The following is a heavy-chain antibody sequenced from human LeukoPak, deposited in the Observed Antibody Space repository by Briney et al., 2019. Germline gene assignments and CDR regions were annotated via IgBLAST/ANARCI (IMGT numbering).Heavy chain of an antibody. CDR2: ITGEDEAT. CDR1: GFSLRFYA. V-gene: IGHV3-23*01. J-gene: IGHJ4*02. CDR3: AKLGGFVFKGFDY. D-gene: IGHD6-25*01. Sequence: GGSLRLSCAASGFSLRFYAVTWVRLAPGKGLEWVSTITGEDEATYYADSVKGRFTISKDISKNTLYLQMNNLRVEDTAVYFCAKLGGFVFKGFDYWGQGTRVTVSS.